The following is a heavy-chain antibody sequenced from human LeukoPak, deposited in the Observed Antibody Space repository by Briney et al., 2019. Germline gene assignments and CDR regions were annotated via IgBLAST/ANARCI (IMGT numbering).Heavy chain of an antibody. Sequence: GGSLRLSCAASGFTFRTYAMTWVRQAPGKGLEWVAALSGSGETTHYADSVKGRFTVSRDNSKSILYLQMNSLRAEDTAVYYCAKLSTFGDLSRVRFDPWGQGTLVTVSS. CDR3: AKLSTFGDLSRVRFDP. CDR1: GFTFRTYA. J-gene: IGHJ5*02. CDR2: LSGSGETT. V-gene: IGHV3-23*01. D-gene: IGHD3-10*01.